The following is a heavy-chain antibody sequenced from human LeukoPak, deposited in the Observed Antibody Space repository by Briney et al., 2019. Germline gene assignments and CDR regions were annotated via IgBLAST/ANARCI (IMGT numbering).Heavy chain of an antibody. Sequence: GGSLRLSCAASGFTVSSNYMSWVRQAPGKGLVWVSSISSSSSYIYYADSVKGRFTISRDNAKNSLYLQMNSLRAEDTAVYYCAREKIVQQQLVRPFDYWGQGTLVTVSS. CDR1: GFTVSSNY. CDR2: ISSSSSYI. J-gene: IGHJ4*02. V-gene: IGHV3-21*01. CDR3: AREKIVQQQLVRPFDY. D-gene: IGHD6-13*01.